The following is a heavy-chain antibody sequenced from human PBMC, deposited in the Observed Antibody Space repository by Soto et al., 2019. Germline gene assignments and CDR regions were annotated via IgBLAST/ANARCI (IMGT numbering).Heavy chain of an antibody. Sequence: EVQLVESGGGLVQPGGSLRLSCEASGFTFRNYDMHWVRQGTGKGLEWVSGISAAGDPDYADSVEGRFTISRENAQNSFLLQMNSLRVGDTAVYYCARTGRDFYRLDVWGQGTTVIVSS. D-gene: IGHD1-1*01. CDR2: ISAAGDP. V-gene: IGHV3-13*05. CDR3: ARTGRDFYRLDV. J-gene: IGHJ6*02. CDR1: GFTFRNYD.